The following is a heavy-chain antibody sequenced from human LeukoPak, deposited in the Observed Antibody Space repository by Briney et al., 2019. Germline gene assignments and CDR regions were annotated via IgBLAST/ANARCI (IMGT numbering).Heavy chain of an antibody. CDR2: VIPIFGTA. D-gene: IGHD3-10*01. V-gene: IGHV1-69*01. Sequence: EASVKVSCKASGGTFSSNAISWVREAPGPGPELMGGVIPIFGTANYAQKFQGRVTITADESTSTAYMELSSLRSEDTAVYYCARISGSSRGFDPWGQGTLVTVSS. J-gene: IGHJ5*02. CDR1: GGTFSSNA. CDR3: ARISGSSRGFDP.